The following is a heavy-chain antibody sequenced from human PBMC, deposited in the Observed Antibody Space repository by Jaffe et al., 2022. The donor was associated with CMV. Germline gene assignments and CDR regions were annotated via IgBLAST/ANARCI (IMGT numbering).Heavy chain of an antibody. CDR1: GFTFSNAW. CDR3: TTDLNCGGDCYQRIYYYYYYMDV. V-gene: IGHV3-15*01. CDR2: IKSKTDGGTT. J-gene: IGHJ6*03. D-gene: IGHD2-21*02. Sequence: EVQLVESGGGLVKPGGSLRLSCAASGFTFSNAWMSWVRQAPGKGLEWVGRIKSKTDGGTTDYAAPVKGRFTISRDDSKNTLYLQMNSLKTEDTAVYYCTTDLNCGGDCYQRIYYYYYYMDVWGKGTTVTVSS.